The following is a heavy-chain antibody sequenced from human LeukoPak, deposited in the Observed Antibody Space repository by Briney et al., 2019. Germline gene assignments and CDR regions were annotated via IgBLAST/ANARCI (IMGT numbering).Heavy chain of an antibody. CDR1: GGSFSGYY. CDR3: ARAPPLYYYGSGSPRDY. D-gene: IGHD3-10*01. V-gene: IGHV4-34*01. Sequence: SETLSLTCAVYGGSFSGYYWCWIRQPPRKGLEWIGEINHSGSTNYNPSLKSRVTISVDTYKNQFSLKLSSVTAADTAVYYCARAPPLYYYGSGSPRDYWGQGTLVTVSS. CDR2: INHSGST. J-gene: IGHJ4*02.